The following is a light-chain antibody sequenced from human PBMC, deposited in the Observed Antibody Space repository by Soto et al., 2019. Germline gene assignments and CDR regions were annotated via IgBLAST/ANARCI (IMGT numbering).Light chain of an antibody. CDR3: KQYGSSIT. Sequence: ETVLTQSPVTPSLSPGEIATLSCSASQSVGSGYLSWYQQKPGQAPRLLIYGSSSRATGIPDRFSGSGSGTDFTLTISRLEPEDFAVYYCKQYGSSITFGPGTKVDIK. CDR2: GSS. CDR1: QSVGSGY. V-gene: IGKV3-20*01. J-gene: IGKJ3*01.